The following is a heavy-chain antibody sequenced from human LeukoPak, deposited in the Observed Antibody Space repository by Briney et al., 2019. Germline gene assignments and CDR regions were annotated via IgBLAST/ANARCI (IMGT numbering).Heavy chain of an antibody. D-gene: IGHD6-6*01. Sequence: PSETLSLTCAVSGGSISSGGYSWSWIRQPPGKGLEWIGYIYHSGSTYYNPSLKSRVTISVDRSKNQFSLKLSSVTAADTAVYYCARDSSSSSDLDAFDIWGQGTMVTVSS. CDR3: ARDSSSSSDLDAFDI. J-gene: IGHJ3*02. CDR1: GGSISSGGYS. CDR2: IYHSGST. V-gene: IGHV4-30-2*01.